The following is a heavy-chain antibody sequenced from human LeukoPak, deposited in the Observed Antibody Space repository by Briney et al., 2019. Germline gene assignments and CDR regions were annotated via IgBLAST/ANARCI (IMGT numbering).Heavy chain of an antibody. CDR1: GFAFNTYS. CDR2: ISSSGSTI. CDR3: ASHNYGSGSYYDPFGDY. Sequence: GGSLRLSCAASGFAFNTYSMNWVRQAPGKGLEWVSYISSSGSTIYYADSVKGRFTISRDNAKNSLYLQMNSLRAEDTAVYYCASHNYGSGSYYDPFGDYWGQGTLVTVSS. V-gene: IGHV3-48*04. J-gene: IGHJ4*02. D-gene: IGHD3-10*01.